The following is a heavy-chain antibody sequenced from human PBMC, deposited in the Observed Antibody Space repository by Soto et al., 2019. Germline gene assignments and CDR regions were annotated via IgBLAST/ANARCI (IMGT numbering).Heavy chain of an antibody. CDR2: ITESGGDT. J-gene: IGHJ6*02. Sequence: GWSLRLSCAASGFTFSSYGMHWVRQTPGKGLEWVSTITESGGDTYYTDSVKGRFTISRDNSKNTLYLQMTSLRAEDTALYYCTRASSDRNHMEVWGPGTTVTVSS. V-gene: IGHV3-23*01. CDR1: GFTFSSYG. CDR3: TRASSDRNHMEV.